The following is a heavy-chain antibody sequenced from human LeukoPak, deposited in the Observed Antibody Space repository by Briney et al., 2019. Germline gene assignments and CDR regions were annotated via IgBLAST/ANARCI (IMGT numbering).Heavy chain of an antibody. V-gene: IGHV1-2*02. CDR2: INPKSGGT. CDR3: ARTREGVWGSYSP. J-gene: IGHJ4*02. Sequence: ASVKVSCKASGYTFTSYGISRVRLAPGQGLEWMGWINPKSGGTHYAQKFQGRVSMTRDTSINTVHLELSSLKTNDTAVYYCARTREGVWGSYSPWGQGTLVTVSS. D-gene: IGHD3-16*01. CDR1: GYTFTSYG.